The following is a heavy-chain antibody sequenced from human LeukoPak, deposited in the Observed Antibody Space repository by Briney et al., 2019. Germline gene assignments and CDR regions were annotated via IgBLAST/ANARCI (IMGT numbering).Heavy chain of an antibody. V-gene: IGHV3-33*01. CDR3: TLVGATPRGYYYYYGMDV. J-gene: IGHJ6*02. D-gene: IGHD1-26*01. CDR2: IWYDGSNK. CDR1: GFTFTNYG. Sequence: TGGSLRLSCVASGFTFTNYGMHWVRQAPGKGLEWVAVIWYDGSNKWYADSVKGRFTISRDNSKNTLYLQMNSLKTEDAAVYYCTLVGATPRGYYYYYGMDVWGQGTTVTVSS.